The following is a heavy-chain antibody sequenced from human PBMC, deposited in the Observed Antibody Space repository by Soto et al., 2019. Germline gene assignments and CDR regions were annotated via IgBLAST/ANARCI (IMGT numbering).Heavy chain of an antibody. Sequence: QVQLQQSGPGLVKPSQTLSLTCAISGDSVSSNSVAWYWIRQSPSRGLEWLGRTYYRSRWYDDYAVSVKSRIRISPDTSKYQFSLQLTSVTPGDTAVYYCARGGFYMTVANFDCWGQGTLVTVSS. CDR3: ARGGFYMTVANFDC. CDR2: TYYRSRWYD. V-gene: IGHV6-1*01. D-gene: IGHD6-19*01. J-gene: IGHJ4*02. CDR1: GDSVSSNSVA.